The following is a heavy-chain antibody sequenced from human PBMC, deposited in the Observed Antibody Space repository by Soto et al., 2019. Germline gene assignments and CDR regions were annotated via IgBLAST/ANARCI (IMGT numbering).Heavy chain of an antibody. Sequence: ASVKVSCKASGYTFTSYGISWVRQAPGQGLEWMGWISAYNGNTNYAQKLQGRVTMTTDTSTSTAYMELRSLRSDDTAVYYCASGGLLWFGELFNTRYYYGMDVWGQGTTVTVSS. J-gene: IGHJ6*02. CDR2: ISAYNGNT. D-gene: IGHD3-10*01. CDR3: ASGGLLWFGELFNTRYYYGMDV. CDR1: GYTFTSYG. V-gene: IGHV1-18*01.